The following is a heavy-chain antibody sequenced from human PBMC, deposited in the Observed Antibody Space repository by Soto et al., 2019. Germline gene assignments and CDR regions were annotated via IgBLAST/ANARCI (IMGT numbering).Heavy chain of an antibody. CDR3: ARGRVVLGPNWFDP. J-gene: IGHJ5*02. CDR1: GFTFSSYT. V-gene: IGHV3-48*01. CDR2: ISSGGSTM. D-gene: IGHD2-8*01. Sequence: GGSLRLSCAASGFTFSSYTMNWVRQAPGKGLEWVSYISSGGSTMWYADSVKGRFTISRDNAKNSLYLQMNSLRAEDTAVYYCARGRVVLGPNWFDPWGQGTLVTVSS.